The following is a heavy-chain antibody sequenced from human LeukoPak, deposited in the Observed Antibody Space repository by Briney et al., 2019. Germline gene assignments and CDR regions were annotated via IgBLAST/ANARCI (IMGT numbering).Heavy chain of an antibody. Sequence: PGGSLRLSCAASGFTFSSYAMSWVRQAPGKGLEWVSAISGSGGSTYYADSVKGRFTISRDNAKNSLYLQMKSLRAEDTAVYYCTRAPSDYYGMDVWGQGTTVTVSS. J-gene: IGHJ6*02. CDR3: TRAPSDYYGMDV. D-gene: IGHD3-3*01. CDR2: ISGSGGST. CDR1: GFTFSSYA. V-gene: IGHV3-23*01.